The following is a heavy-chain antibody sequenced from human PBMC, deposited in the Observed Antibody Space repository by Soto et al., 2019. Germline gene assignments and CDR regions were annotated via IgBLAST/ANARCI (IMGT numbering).Heavy chain of an antibody. CDR1: GFNFSSYD. J-gene: IGHJ3*02. Sequence: EVQLVESGGGLEQPGGSLRLSCEASGFNFSSYDMHWVRQATGKGLEWVSVIGTAGDTFYTGSVKGRFTISRENGKNSLYLQMNSLRAGDTAVYYCARAGQGASCSGGSCYLGASDIWGQGTMVTVSS. D-gene: IGHD2-15*01. CDR2: IGTAGDT. CDR3: ARAGQGASCSGGSCYLGASDI. V-gene: IGHV3-13*01.